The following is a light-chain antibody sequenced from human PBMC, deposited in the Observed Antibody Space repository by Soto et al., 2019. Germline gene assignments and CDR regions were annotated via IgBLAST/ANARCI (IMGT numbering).Light chain of an antibody. CDR2: GAS. Sequence: EIVLTQSPGTLSLSPGERATLSCRASQSVSSSYLAWYQQKPGQAPRLLIYGASSRATGIPDRFSGSGSGTDFTLTISRLEPEDFAVYYCQQHGTSSITFGQGTRLENK. CDR3: QQHGTSSIT. J-gene: IGKJ5*01. V-gene: IGKV3-20*01. CDR1: QSVSSSY.